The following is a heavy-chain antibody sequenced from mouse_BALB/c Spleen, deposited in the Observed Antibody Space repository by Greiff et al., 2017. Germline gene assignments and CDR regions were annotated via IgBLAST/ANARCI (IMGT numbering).Heavy chain of an antibody. CDR3: ASMITFAY. D-gene: IGHD2-4*01. CDR2: ISSGGST. J-gene: IGHJ3*01. V-gene: IGHV5-6-5*01. CDR1: GFTFSSYA. Sequence: EVMLVESGGGLVKPGGSLKLSCAASGFTFSSYAMSWVRQTPEKRLEWVASISSGGSTYYPDSVKGRFTISRDNARNILYLQMSSLRSEDTAMYYCASMITFAYWGQGTLVTVSA.